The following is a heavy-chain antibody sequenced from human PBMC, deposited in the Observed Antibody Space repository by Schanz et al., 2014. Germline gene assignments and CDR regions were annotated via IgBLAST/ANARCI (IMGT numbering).Heavy chain of an antibody. CDR3: AKGQLLSYYFDY. Sequence: EVQLLESGGALVQPGGSLRLSCSASGFTFSTYAMSWVRQAPGKGLEWVSAINGNGGITYYADPVKGRFTISRDNSKNTLYLQMNSLRVEDTAVYYCAKGQLLSYYFDYWGQGTLVTVSS. D-gene: IGHD2-21*01. V-gene: IGHV3-23*01. J-gene: IGHJ4*02. CDR1: GFTFSTYA. CDR2: INGNGGIT.